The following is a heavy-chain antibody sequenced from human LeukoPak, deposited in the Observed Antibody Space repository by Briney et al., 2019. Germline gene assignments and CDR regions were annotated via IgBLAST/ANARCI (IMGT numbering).Heavy chain of an antibody. CDR2: VNWNGAWA. V-gene: IGHV3-20*04. CDR1: GFKFDDYG. D-gene: IGHD3-22*01. CDR3: AGYYYDSSRGFDL. Sequence: GGSLRLSCAASGFKFDDYGMSWVRQAPGKGLEWVCDVNWNGAWAGYADSVKGRFTISRDNAKNSLYLQMNSLRAEDTALYYCAGYYYDSSRGFDLWGQGTLVAVSA. J-gene: IGHJ5*02.